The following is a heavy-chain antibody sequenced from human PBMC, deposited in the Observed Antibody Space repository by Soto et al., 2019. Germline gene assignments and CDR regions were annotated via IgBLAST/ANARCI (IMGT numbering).Heavy chain of an antibody. CDR2: ISWNSGSI. CDR3: AKDRSGDIVVVPTFDY. J-gene: IGHJ4*02. Sequence: PGGSLRLSCAASGFTFDDYAMHWVRQAPGKGLEWVSGISWNSGSIGYADSVKGRFTISRDNAKNSLYLQMNSLRAEDTALYYCAKDRSGDIVVVPTFDYWGQGTLVTSPQ. D-gene: IGHD2-2*01. CDR1: GFTFDDYA. V-gene: IGHV3-9*01.